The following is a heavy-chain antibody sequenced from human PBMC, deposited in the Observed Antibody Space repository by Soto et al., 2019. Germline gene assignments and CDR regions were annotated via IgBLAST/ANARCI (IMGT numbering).Heavy chain of an antibody. Sequence: PGGSLRLSCSASGFIFSSYWMSWFRQAPGKGLEWVGFIRSKAYGGTTEYAASVKGRFTISRDDSKSIAYLQMNSLKTEDTAVYYCTRDWDYGDNIGYFQHWGQGTLVTVSS. CDR1: GFIFSSYW. D-gene: IGHD4-17*01. J-gene: IGHJ1*01. CDR3: TRDWDYGDNIGYFQH. V-gene: IGHV3-49*03. CDR2: IRSKAYGGTT.